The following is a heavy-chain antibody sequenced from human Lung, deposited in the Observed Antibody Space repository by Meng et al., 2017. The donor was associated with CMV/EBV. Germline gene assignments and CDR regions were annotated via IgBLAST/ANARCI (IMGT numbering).Heavy chain of an antibody. V-gene: IGHV1-46*01. D-gene: IGHD3-3*01. CDR2: INPSGGST. CDR3: ARDGGYYDFRSGYYYYGMDV. Sequence: ASXXVSXKASGYIFSNFYMHWVRQAPGQGPEWMGIINPSGGSTIYAQKFQGKVIVTSDTSTSTVYMEMSSLRSEDTAVYYCARDGGYYDFRSGYYYYGMDVWXQGTTVTVSS. J-gene: IGHJ6*02. CDR1: GYIFSNFY.